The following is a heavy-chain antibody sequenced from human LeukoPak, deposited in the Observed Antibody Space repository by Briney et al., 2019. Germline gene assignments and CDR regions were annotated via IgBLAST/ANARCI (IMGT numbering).Heavy chain of an antibody. CDR2: IIPIFGTA. CDR3: AFDYGDTLFDY. CDR1: GGTFSSYA. Sequence: SVKVSCKASGGTFSSYATSWVRQAPGQGLEWMGGIIPIFGTANYAQKFQGRVTITADESTSTAYMELSSLRSEDTAVYYCAFDYGDTLFDYWGQGTLVTVSS. V-gene: IGHV1-69*13. J-gene: IGHJ4*02. D-gene: IGHD4-17*01.